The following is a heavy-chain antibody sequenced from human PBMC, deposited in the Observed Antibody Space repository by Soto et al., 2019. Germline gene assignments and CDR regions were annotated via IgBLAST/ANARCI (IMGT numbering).Heavy chain of an antibody. CDR3: ARHARGGVGNWFDP. Sequence: SETLSLTCTVSGGSISSYYWSWIRQPPGKGLEWIGYIYYSGSTNYNPSLKSRVTISVDTSKNQFSLKLSSVTAADTAVYYCARHARGGVGNWFDPWGQGTLVTVSS. CDR1: GGSISSYY. D-gene: IGHD2-15*01. J-gene: IGHJ5*02. V-gene: IGHV4-59*08. CDR2: IYYSGST.